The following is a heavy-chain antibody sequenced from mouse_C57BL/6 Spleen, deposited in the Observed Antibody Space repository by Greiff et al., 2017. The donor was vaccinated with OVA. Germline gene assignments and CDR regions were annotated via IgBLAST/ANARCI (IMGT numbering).Heavy chain of an antibody. D-gene: IGHD2-4*01. Sequence: QVQLQQPGAELVRPGSSVKLSCKASGYTFTSYWMDWVKQRPGQGLEWIGNIYPSDSETHYNQKFKDKATLTVDKSSSTAYMQLSSLTSEDSEVYDCARNIYYDLWYFDVWGTGTTVTVSS. CDR3: ARNIYYDLWYFDV. V-gene: IGHV1-61*01. CDR2: IYPSDSET. J-gene: IGHJ1*03. CDR1: GYTFTSYW.